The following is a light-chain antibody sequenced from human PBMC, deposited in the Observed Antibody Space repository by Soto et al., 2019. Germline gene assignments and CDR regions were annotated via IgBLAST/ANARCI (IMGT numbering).Light chain of an antibody. Sequence: QSVLTQPPSASGTPGQRVTIACYESSSNIRGETLHWYQHLPGTAPKLLIYSVDQRPSGVPARFSASKSGTSASLAISGLRSEDEADYYCAAWDDSLNGFYVFGTGTKVTVL. J-gene: IGLJ1*01. CDR2: SVD. V-gene: IGLV1-44*01. CDR3: AAWDDSLNGFYV. CDR1: SSNIRGET.